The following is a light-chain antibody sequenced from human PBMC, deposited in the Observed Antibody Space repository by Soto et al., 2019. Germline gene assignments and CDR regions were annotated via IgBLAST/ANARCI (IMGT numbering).Light chain of an antibody. CDR2: DVS. V-gene: IGLV2-14*01. CDR3: SSYTSSSTRV. J-gene: IGLJ2*01. Sequence: QSVLTQPASVSGSPGQSITISCTGTSSDVGGYNYVSWYQQHPVKAPKLMIYDVSNRPSGVSNRFSGSKSGNTASLTISGLQAEDEADYYCSSYTSSSTRVFGGGTQLTVL. CDR1: SSDVGGYNY.